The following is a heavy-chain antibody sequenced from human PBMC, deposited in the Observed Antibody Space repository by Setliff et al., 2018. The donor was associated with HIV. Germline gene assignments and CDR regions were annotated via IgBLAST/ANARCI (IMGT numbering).Heavy chain of an antibody. V-gene: IGHV1-18*04. D-gene: IGHD3-22*01. CDR3: VRGYYYDKTGYGTFDI. CDR1: GYTFTAYG. Sequence: ASVKISCKAPGYTFTAYGITWVRQAPGQGLEWMGWMSAYSGDTKYAQKFQGRVNMTRDTSTDTAYVELRSLRFDDTALYYCVRGYYYDKTGYGTFDIWGQGTVVTVS. CDR2: MSAYSGDT. J-gene: IGHJ3*02.